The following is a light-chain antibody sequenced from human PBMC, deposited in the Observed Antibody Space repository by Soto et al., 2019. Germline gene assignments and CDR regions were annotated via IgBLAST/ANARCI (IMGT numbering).Light chain of an antibody. CDR2: DVS. V-gene: IGLV2-14*01. CDR3: SSYTSSSTYV. J-gene: IGLJ1*01. CDR1: SSDVGNYNY. Sequence: QSARTQPASVSGSPGQSITISCTGTSSDVGNYNYVSWYQQHPGKAPKLMIHDVSNRPSGVSNRFSGSKSGNTASLTISGLQAEDEADYYCSSYTSSSTYVFGTGTKVTVL.